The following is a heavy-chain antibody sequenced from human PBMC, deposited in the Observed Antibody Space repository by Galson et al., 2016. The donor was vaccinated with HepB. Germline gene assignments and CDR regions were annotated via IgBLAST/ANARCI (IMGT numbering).Heavy chain of an antibody. V-gene: IGHV4-59*01. J-gene: IGHJ6*03. Sequence: SETLSLTCSVSRGSITDYSWSWIRQSPGRGLEWIGPISHSGGTNYNPSLESRVTMSLDPSEIHFSLSLNSVTAADTAVYYCARNRGPYSYFFYMDVWGRGTTVTVSS. D-gene: IGHD3-16*01. CDR3: ARNRGPYSYFFYMDV. CDR2: ISHSGGT. CDR1: RGSITDYS.